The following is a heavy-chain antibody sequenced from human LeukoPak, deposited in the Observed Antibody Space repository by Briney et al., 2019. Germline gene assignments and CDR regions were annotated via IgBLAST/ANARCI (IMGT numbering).Heavy chain of an antibody. CDR3: AKDKFDGSGSYYFDY. CDR2: VSWDGSRT. CDR1: GFTFDDYA. V-gene: IGHV3-43D*03. D-gene: IGHD3-10*01. Sequence: GGSLRLSCAASGFTFDDYAMHWVRQAPGKGLAWVSLVSWDGSRTFYADSVKGRFTISRDNGKNSLYLQMNSLRAEDTALYYCAKDKFDGSGSYYFDYWGQGTLVTVSS. J-gene: IGHJ4*02.